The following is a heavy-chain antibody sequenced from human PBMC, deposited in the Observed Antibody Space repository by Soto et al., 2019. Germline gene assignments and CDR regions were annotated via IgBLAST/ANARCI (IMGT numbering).Heavy chain of an antibody. Sequence: SETLSLTSAVYGGSFSGYYWSWIRQPPGKGLEWIGEINHSGSTNYNPSLKSRVTISVDTSKNQFSLQLTSVTPEDTAVYYCAGTTSHQWYYMDVWGKGTTVTVSS. CDR3: AGTTSHQWYYMDV. CDR1: GGSFSGYY. D-gene: IGHD1-7*01. V-gene: IGHV4-34*01. J-gene: IGHJ6*03. CDR2: INHSGST.